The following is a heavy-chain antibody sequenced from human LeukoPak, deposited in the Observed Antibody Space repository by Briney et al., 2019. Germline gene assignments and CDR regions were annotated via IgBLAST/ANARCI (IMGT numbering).Heavy chain of an antibody. CDR1: GFTFSVAA. D-gene: IGHD5/OR15-5a*01. V-gene: IGHV3-23*01. J-gene: IGHJ4*02. Sequence: GGSLRLSCAASGFTFSVAAMTWVRQAPGRGLEWVSLIVANGESTHIAHSVKGGFTISTDNSKQTLSLPMNSLRAEDTPLYYCASRRVAVPSTRAFDYWGQGTLVTVSS. CDR2: IVANGEST. CDR3: ASRRVAVPSTRAFDY.